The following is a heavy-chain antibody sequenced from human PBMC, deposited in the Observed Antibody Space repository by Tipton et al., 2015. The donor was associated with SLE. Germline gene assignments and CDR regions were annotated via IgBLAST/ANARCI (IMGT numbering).Heavy chain of an antibody. V-gene: IGHV3-9*01. CDR1: GFTFDDFA. Sequence: SLRLSCAASGFTFDDFAMHWVRQVPGKGLEWVSGISWNSGGIDYADSVKGRFTISRDNSKNTLYLQMNSLRAEDTAVYYCAGQLSYYYGMDVWGQGTTVTVSS. J-gene: IGHJ6*02. CDR2: ISWNSGGI. D-gene: IGHD6-13*01. CDR3: AGQLSYYYGMDV.